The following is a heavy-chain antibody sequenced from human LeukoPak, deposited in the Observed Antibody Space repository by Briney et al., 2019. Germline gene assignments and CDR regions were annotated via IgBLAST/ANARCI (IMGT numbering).Heavy chain of an antibody. J-gene: IGHJ4*02. D-gene: IGHD5-24*01. CDR1: GFTVSSNY. CDR2: IYSGGST. CDR3: ARGSRDGYNFRPFDY. Sequence: GGSLRLSCAASGFTVSSNYMSWVRQAPGKGLEWVSVIYSGGSTYYADSVKGRFTISRDNSKNTLYLQMNSLRAEDTAVYYCARGSRDGYNFRPFDYWGQGTLVTVSS. V-gene: IGHV3-53*01.